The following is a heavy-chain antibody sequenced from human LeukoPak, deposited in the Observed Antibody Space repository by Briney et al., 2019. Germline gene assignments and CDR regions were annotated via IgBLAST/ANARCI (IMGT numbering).Heavy chain of an antibody. CDR2: LRHSANT. J-gene: IGHJ5*02. D-gene: IGHD6-19*01. Sequence: PSETLSLTCVVSGDSIRGVHYWGWIRQPPGKGLEWIGSLRHSANTYYNPSLQSRVTMSMDTSENQFSLKLSSVTAADTATYYCARMGIAVAGIVQLNWFDPWGQGTLVTVSS. V-gene: IGHV4-38-2*01. CDR3: ARMGIAVAGIVQLNWFDP. CDR1: GDSIRGVHY.